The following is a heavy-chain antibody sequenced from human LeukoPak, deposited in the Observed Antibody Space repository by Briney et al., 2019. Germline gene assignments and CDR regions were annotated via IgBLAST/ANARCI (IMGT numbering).Heavy chain of an antibody. V-gene: IGHV3-53*01. J-gene: IGHJ4*02. CDR1: GFTVSSNY. CDR2: IYDSGTT. Sequence: PGGSLRLSCATSGFTVSSNYMSWVRQAPGKGLEWVSVIYDSGTTYYADSVKGRFLIFRDTSKNTVDLQMNSLRVEDTAVYYCARRYSNSFDYWGQGTLVTVSS. CDR3: ARRYSNSFDY. D-gene: IGHD4-11*01.